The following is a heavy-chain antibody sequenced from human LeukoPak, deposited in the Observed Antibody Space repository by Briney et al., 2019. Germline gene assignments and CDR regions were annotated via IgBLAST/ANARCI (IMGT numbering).Heavy chain of an antibody. V-gene: IGHV4-4*07. J-gene: IGHJ3*02. Sequence: SETLSLTCTVSGGSINSYYWSWIRQPAGKGLEWIGRIYTSGSTNYNPSLKSRVTMSVDRSKNQFSLKLSSVTAADTAVYYCARFSLGIAVAGTGEAFDIWGQGTMVTVSS. CDR1: GGSINSYY. CDR3: ARFSLGIAVAGTGEAFDI. D-gene: IGHD6-19*01. CDR2: IYTSGST.